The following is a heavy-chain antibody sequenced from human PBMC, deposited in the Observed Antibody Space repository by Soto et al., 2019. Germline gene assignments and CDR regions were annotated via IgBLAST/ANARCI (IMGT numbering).Heavy chain of an antibody. J-gene: IGHJ6*02. CDR3: ARVSGIYYYGMDV. CDR2: INHSGST. Sequence: QVQLQQWGAGLLKPSETLSLTCAVYGGSFSGYYWNCIRQPPGKGLEWIGEINHSGSTNYNPSLKSRVTISVDTSKNQFSLKLSSVTAADTAVYYCARVSGIYYYGMDVWGQGTTVTVSS. D-gene: IGHD3-10*01. V-gene: IGHV4-34*01. CDR1: GGSFSGYY.